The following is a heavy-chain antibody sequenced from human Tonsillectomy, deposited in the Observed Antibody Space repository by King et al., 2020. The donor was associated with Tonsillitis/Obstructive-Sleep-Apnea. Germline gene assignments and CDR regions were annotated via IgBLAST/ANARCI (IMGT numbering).Heavy chain of an antibody. Sequence: QLQESGPGLVKPSETLSPTCTVSSGSISSSSYHWGWIRQPPGKGLEWIGSIYYSGSTYYNPSLKSRVTISVDTSKNQFSLKLSSVTAADTAVYFCARGYYASGTYYAVPDAFDIWGQGTMVTVSS. CDR2: IYYSGST. D-gene: IGHD3-10*01. CDR3: ARGYYASGTYYAVPDAFDI. CDR1: SGSISSSSYH. J-gene: IGHJ3*02. V-gene: IGHV4-39*01.